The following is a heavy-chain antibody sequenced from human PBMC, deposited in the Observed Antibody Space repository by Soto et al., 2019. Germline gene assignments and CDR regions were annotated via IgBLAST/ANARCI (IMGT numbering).Heavy chain of an antibody. D-gene: IGHD3-22*01. J-gene: IGHJ4*02. V-gene: IGHV3-66*01. CDR1: GFTVSSNY. CDR3: ARNGDSSDYRGWFD. Sequence: GGSLRLSCAASGFTVSSNYMSWVRQAPGKGLEWVSVIYSGGTTYYADSVKGRFTISRDNSKNTLYLQMNSLRAEDTVVYYCARNGDSSDYRGWFDWGQGTLVTVSS. CDR2: IYSGGTT.